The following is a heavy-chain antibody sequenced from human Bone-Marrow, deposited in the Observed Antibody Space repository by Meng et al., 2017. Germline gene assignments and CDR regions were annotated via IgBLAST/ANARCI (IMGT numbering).Heavy chain of an antibody. D-gene: IGHD2-21*01. CDR1: GFSLSNYW. V-gene: IGHV3-74*01. Sequence: GESLKISCAASGFSLSNYWVHWVRQAPKKGLVWVSRINSDGRSINYADSVKGRFTISRDNAKNTLYLEMNSLRAEDAAVYYCARDRAYSSFDIWGQGTMVTVSS. CDR3: ARDRAYSSFDI. CDR2: INSDGRSI. J-gene: IGHJ3*02.